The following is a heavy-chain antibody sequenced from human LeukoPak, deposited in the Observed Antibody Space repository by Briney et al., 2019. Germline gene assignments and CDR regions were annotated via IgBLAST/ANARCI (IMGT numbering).Heavy chain of an antibody. J-gene: IGHJ4*02. CDR1: GYTFTGYY. Sequence: GASVKVSCKASGYTFTGYYMHWVRQAPGQGLEWMGIINPSGGSTSYAQKFQGRVTMTRDMSTSTVYMELSSLRSEDTAVYYCARDQIAAADPGVPFDYWGQGTLVTVSS. D-gene: IGHD6-13*01. CDR3: ARDQIAAADPGVPFDY. V-gene: IGHV1-46*01. CDR2: INPSGGST.